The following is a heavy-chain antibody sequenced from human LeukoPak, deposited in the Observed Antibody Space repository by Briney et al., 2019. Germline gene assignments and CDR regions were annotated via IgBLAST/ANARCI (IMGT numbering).Heavy chain of an antibody. J-gene: IGHJ6*02. CDR3: ASTVTAYYGMDV. V-gene: IGHV4-31*03. D-gene: IGHD4-4*01. Sequence: PSETLSLTCTVSGGSISGGGYYWSWIRQHPGKGLEWIGYIYYSGSTYYNPSLKSRVTISVDRSKNQFSLKLSSVTAADTAVYYCASTVTAYYGMDVWGQGTTVTVSS. CDR1: GGSISGGGYY. CDR2: IYYSGST.